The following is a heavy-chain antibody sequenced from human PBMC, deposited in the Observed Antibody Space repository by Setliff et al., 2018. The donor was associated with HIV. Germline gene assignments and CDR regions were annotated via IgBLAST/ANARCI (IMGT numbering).Heavy chain of an antibody. J-gene: IGHJ4*02. CDR2: IYHTGRT. CDR3: ARGSLYSSSSCFDY. D-gene: IGHD6-13*01. Sequence: SETLSLTCSVSGGSIDNNKYYWTWIRQPPGKGLEWTGSIYHTGRTYYNRSLESRLTISIDTSKNQFSLKLSSVTAADTAVYYCARGSLYSSSSCFDYWGQGTLVTVSS. V-gene: IGHV4-39*07. CDR1: GGSIDNNKYY.